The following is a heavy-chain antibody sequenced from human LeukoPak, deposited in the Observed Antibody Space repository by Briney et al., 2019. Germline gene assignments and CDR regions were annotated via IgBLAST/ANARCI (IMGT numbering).Heavy chain of an antibody. CDR3: VRDQWSGSGSYYTRSFDY. Sequence: GGSLRLSCAASGFTFSSYCMNWVRQAPGKGLEWVSYISSSSSTIYYADSVKGRFTISRDNAKNSLYLQMNSLRAEDTAVYYCVRDQWSGSGSYYTRSFDYWGQGTLVTVSS. J-gene: IGHJ4*02. V-gene: IGHV3-48*01. D-gene: IGHD3-10*01. CDR1: GFTFSSYC. CDR2: ISSSSSTI.